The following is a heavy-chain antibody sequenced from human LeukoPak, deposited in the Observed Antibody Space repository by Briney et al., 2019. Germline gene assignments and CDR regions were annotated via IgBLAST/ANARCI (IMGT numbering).Heavy chain of an antibody. Sequence: ASVKVSCKASGYTFTSYGISWVRQAPGQGLEWMGWISAYNGNTNYAQKLQGRVTMTTDTSTSTAYMELRSLRSDDTAVYYCAREGPNYYDSSGYYLWGQGTLVTVSS. CDR1: GYTFTSYG. J-gene: IGHJ4*02. CDR3: AREGPNYYDSSGYYL. V-gene: IGHV1-18*01. CDR2: ISAYNGNT. D-gene: IGHD3-22*01.